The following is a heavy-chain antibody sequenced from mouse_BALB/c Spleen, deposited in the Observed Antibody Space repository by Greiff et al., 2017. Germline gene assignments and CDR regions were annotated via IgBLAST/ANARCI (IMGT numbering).Heavy chain of an antibody. Sequence: EVMLVESGGDLVKPGGSLKLSCAASGFTFSSYGMSWVRQTPDKRLEWVATISSGGSYTYYPDSVKGRFTISRDNAKNTLYLQMSSLKSEDTAMYYCARHEGSVDDWGQGTSVTVSS. J-gene: IGHJ4*01. CDR2: ISSGGSYT. CDR1: GFTFSSYG. D-gene: IGHD1-1*01. V-gene: IGHV5-6*01. CDR3: ARHEGSVDD.